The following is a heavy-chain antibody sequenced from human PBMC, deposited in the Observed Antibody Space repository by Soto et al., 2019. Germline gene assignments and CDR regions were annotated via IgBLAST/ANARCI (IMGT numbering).Heavy chain of an antibody. CDR1: GGSISSGGYS. V-gene: IGHV4-30-2*01. CDR3: ARLGCNSTNCYTRWFDP. CDR2: IFHTGST. D-gene: IGHD2-2*02. Sequence: SETLSLTCAVSGGSISSGGYSWSWIRQLPGKGLEWIGNIFHTGSTYYNPSLKSRVTMSVDRSKNEFSLKLSSVTAADTAVYYCARLGCNSTNCYTRWFDPWGQGTLVTVSS. J-gene: IGHJ5*02.